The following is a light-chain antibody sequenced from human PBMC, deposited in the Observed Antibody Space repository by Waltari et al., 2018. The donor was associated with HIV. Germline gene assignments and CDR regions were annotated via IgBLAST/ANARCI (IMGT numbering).Light chain of an antibody. CDR2: GAS. J-gene: IGKJ5*01. CDR1: QNINNY. V-gene: IGKV1-39*01. Sequence: DIQMTQSPSSLSASVGDTVTITCRASQNINNYLNWYQQRPGKPPNLLIYGASSLQPGVPSRFSARTSGANFTLTITRLQPEDFASYYCQQSFSAAITLGQGHVW. CDR3: QQSFSAAIT.